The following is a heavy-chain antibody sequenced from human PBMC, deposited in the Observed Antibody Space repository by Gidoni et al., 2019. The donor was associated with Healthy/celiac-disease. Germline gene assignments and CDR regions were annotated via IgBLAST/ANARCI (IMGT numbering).Heavy chain of an antibody. CDR3: ARDNGEGAYYFDY. D-gene: IGHD4-17*01. Sequence: QVQLVQYGAEVKKPGASVKVSCKASGYTFTCYYMHWVRQAPGQGLEWMGWINPNSGGTNYAQKFQGRVTMTRDTSISTAYMELSRLRSDDTAVYYCARDNGEGAYYFDYWGQGTLVTVSS. CDR1: GYTFTCYY. J-gene: IGHJ4*02. CDR2: INPNSGGT. V-gene: IGHV1-2*02.